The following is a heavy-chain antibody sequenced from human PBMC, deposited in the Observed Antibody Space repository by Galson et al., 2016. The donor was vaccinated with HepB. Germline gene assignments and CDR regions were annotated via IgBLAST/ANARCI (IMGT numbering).Heavy chain of an antibody. Sequence: SLRLSCAASGFIFSDYCMNWIRQAPGKGLEWASNIRSGSSYTDYADSVNGRFTISRDNARNSMYLKMNSLRVEDTAVCYCVRGGRVQPTVDDYDYYHGMDGWGQATTVSDSS. D-gene: IGHD4-11*01. V-gene: IGHV3-11*03. CDR3: VRGGRVQPTVDDYDYYHGMDG. CDR1: GFIFSDYC. J-gene: IGHJ6*02. CDR2: IRSGSSYT.